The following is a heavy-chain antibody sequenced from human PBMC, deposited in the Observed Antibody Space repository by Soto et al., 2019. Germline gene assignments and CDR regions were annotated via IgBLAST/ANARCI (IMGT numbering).Heavy chain of an antibody. CDR1: GDSISLGDYC. D-gene: IGHD3-10*02. Sequence: PSETLSLTCSVSGDSISLGDYCWSWVRQHPGEGLEWIGCMQYSGNTYYNPSLKSRAAVSVDTSKHQFSLRLDSVTAADTAVYYCARGVLYWGPGTLVTVSS. J-gene: IGHJ4*02. V-gene: IGHV4-31*03. CDR2: MQYSGNT. CDR3: ARGVLY.